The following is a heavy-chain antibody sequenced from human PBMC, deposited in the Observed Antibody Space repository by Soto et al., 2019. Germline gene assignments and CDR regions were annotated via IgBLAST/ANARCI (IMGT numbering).Heavy chain of an antibody. Sequence: QVQLQESGPGLVKPSETLSLTCTVSGGSISGYYWSWIRQPPGKGLEWIGYIYYSGSTNYNPSLKSRVTISVDTSKNQFSLKLSSVTAADTAVYYCARRWVGYSSTSNWFDPWGQGTLVTVSS. CDR1: GGSISGYY. J-gene: IGHJ5*02. CDR2: IYYSGST. D-gene: IGHD6-19*01. CDR3: ARRWVGYSSTSNWFDP. V-gene: IGHV4-59*01.